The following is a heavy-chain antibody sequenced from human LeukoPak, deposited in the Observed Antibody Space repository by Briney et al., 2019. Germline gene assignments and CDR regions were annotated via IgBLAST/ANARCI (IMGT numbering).Heavy chain of an antibody. J-gene: IGHJ3*02. CDR1: GFTFSNAW. CDR2: IKSKTDGGTT. Sequence: GGSLRLSCAASGFTFSNAWMSWVRQAPGKGLEWVGRIKSKTDGGTTDYAAPVKGRITISRDDSKNTLYLQMNSLKTEDTAVYYCTTGNGKRDAFDIWGQGTMVTVSS. V-gene: IGHV3-15*01. D-gene: IGHD1-1*01. CDR3: TTGNGKRDAFDI.